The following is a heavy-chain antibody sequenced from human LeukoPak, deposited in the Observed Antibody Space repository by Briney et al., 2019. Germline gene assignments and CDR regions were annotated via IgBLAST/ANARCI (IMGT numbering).Heavy chain of an antibody. CDR2: IIPIFGTA. D-gene: IGHD3-22*01. Sequence: ASVKVSCKASGGTFSSYAISWVRQAPGQGLEWMGGIIPIFGTANYAQKFQGRVTITADESTSTAYMELSSLRSEDTAVYYCAKFGRYDSSGSNYYYYGMDVWGQGTTVTVSS. J-gene: IGHJ6*02. CDR3: AKFGRYDSSGSNYYYYGMDV. CDR1: GGTFSSYA. V-gene: IGHV1-69*13.